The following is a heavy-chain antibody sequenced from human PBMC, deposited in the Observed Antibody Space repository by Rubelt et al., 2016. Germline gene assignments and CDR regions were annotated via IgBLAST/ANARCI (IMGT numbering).Heavy chain of an antibody. Sequence: GSLRLSCAASGFTFSSYAMTWVRQAPGKGLEWVSTITDDGDFTYYADSVKGRFTISRDSSKNTLYLQRNSLRAEDTAVYYCAIGPMNGPAWGQGTLVTVSS. CDR3: AIGPMNGPA. CDR1: GFTFSSYA. V-gene: IGHV3-23*01. J-gene: IGHJ5*02. CDR2: ITDDGDFT. D-gene: IGHD2-8*01.